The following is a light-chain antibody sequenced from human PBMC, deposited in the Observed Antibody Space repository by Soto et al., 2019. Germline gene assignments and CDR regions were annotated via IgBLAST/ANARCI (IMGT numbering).Light chain of an antibody. CDR2: DVS. CDR3: QQYRSSPT. Sequence: EIVLTQSPGTLSLSPGERATLSCRSSQSVSSNYLAWYQQKPDQAPRLVIYDVSGRATGIPDRFSGSGSGTAFTLTISRLEPEDFAVYYCQQYRSSPTFGQGTKVEIK. CDR1: QSVSSNY. J-gene: IGKJ1*01. V-gene: IGKV3-20*01.